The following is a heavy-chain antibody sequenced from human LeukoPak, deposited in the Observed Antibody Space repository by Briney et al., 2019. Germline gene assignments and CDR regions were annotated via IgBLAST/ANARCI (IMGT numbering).Heavy chain of an antibody. CDR2: MYSGGST. V-gene: IGHV3-53*01. CDR3: ARRGLHDY. CDR1: GFTFSSYA. J-gene: IGHJ4*02. Sequence: GGSLRLSCAASGFTFSSYAMSWVRQAPGKGLEWVSLMYSGGSTYYADSVKGRFTISRDNSKNTLYLQMNRLRVEDTALYYCARRGLHDYWGQGTLVTVSS. D-gene: IGHD5/OR15-5a*01.